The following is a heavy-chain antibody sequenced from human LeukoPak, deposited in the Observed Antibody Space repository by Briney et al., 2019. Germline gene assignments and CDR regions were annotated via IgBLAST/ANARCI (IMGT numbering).Heavy chain of an antibody. Sequence: GGSLRLSCAASGFTFSRFGMHWVRQAPGKGLEWVAVISYDGSNKYYADSVKGRFTISRDNSKNTLYLQMNSLRVEDTAVYYCAKGSMGRCSGNSCYSVYWGQGTLVTVSS. CDR3: AKGSMGRCSGNSCYSVY. D-gene: IGHD5-12*01. V-gene: IGHV3-30*18. J-gene: IGHJ4*02. CDR2: ISYDGSNK. CDR1: GFTFSRFG.